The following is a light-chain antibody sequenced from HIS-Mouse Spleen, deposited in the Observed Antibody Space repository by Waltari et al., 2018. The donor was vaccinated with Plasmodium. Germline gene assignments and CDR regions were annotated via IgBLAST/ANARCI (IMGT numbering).Light chain of an antibody. CDR3: SSYAGSNNLV. CDR2: EGR. J-gene: IGLJ2*01. V-gene: IGLV2-8*01. Sequence: QSALTQPPSASGSPGQSVTIPCTGPSSAVGGYNYVSWYQQPPGKAPKLMIYEGRNRPSGVPDRFSGSKSGNTASLTVSGLQAEDEADYYCSSYAGSNNLVFGGGTKLTVL. CDR1: SSAVGGYNY.